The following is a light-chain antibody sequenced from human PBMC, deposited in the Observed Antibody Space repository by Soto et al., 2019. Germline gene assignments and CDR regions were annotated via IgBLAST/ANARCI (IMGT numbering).Light chain of an antibody. CDR3: SSCTTSNTLV. J-gene: IGLJ2*01. V-gene: IGLV2-14*01. Sequence: QSALTQPASVSGSPGQSITISCTGTSSDIGGYNYVSWYQQHPGRAPKLIIYEVSYRPSGSSNRFSGSKSGNTASLTISGLQAEDEADYYCSSCTTSNTLVFGGGTKLTVL. CDR1: SSDIGGYNY. CDR2: EVS.